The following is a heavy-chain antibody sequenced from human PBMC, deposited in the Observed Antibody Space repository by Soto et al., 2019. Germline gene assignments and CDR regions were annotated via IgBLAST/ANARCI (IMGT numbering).Heavy chain of an antibody. V-gene: IGHV6-1*01. J-gene: IGHJ6*02. CDR2: TYYRSKWYN. CDR3: ARGRVAAAGTRGVYYYGMDV. CDR1: GDNVSSNSAA. D-gene: IGHD6-13*01. Sequence: SQTLSLTCAISGDNVSSNSAAWNWIRQSPSRGLEWLGRTYYRSKWYNDYAVSVKSRITINPDTSRNQFSLQLNSVTPEDTAVYYCARGRVAAAGTRGVYYYGMDVWGQGTTVTVSS.